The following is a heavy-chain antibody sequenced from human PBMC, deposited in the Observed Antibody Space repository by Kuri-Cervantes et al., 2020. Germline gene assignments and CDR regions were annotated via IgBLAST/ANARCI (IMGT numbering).Heavy chain of an antibody. Sequence: GESLKISCAASGFTFNRYVMYWVRQAPGKGLEWVAVINADSVKGRFTISRDTAKITLFLEMNSLTAEDTAIYFCAKDQLGSRNYLFEYWGRGTLVTVSS. V-gene: IGHV3-33*07. CDR1: GFTFNRYV. CDR3: AKDQLGSRNYLFEY. J-gene: IGHJ4*02. CDR2: I. D-gene: IGHD3-22*01.